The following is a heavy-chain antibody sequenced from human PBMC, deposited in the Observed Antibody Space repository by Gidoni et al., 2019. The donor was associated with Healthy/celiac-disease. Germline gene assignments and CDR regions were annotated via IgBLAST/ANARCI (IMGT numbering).Heavy chain of an antibody. J-gene: IGHJ4*02. CDR1: GGTFRSYA. CDR2: IIPIFGTA. D-gene: IGHD3-9*01. V-gene: IGHV1-69*01. CDR3: ARDPGYDILTGYSH. Sequence: QVQLVQSGAAVKKPGSSVKVSCKASGGTFRSYAISWVRQAPGQGLEWMGGIIPIFGTANSAQKFQGRVTITADESTSTAYMELSSLRSEDTAVYYCARDPGYDILTGYSHWGQGTLVTVSS.